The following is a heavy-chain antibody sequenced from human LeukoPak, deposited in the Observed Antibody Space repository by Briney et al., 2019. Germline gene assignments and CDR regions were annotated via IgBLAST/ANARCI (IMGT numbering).Heavy chain of an antibody. J-gene: IGHJ5*02. Sequence: GASVKVSCKASGYTFTGYYMHWVRQAPGQGLEWMGWINPNSGGTNYARKFQGRVTMTRDTSISTAYMELSRLRSDDTAVYYCARVGGYSGYDGFDPWGQGTLVTVSS. CDR3: ARVGGYSGYDGFDP. CDR2: INPNSGGT. D-gene: IGHD5-12*01. CDR1: GYTFTGYY. V-gene: IGHV1-2*02.